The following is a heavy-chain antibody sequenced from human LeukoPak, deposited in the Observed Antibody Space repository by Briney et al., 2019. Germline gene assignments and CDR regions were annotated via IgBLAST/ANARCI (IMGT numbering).Heavy chain of an antibody. CDR3: AKDRGYCSSTSCSVFDY. CDR1: GFTFSSYG. J-gene: IGHJ4*02. D-gene: IGHD2-2*01. CDR2: ISYDGSNK. V-gene: IGHV3-30*18. Sequence: GGSLRLSCAASGFTFSSYGMHWVRQAPGKGLEWVAVISYDGSNKYYADSVEGRFTISRDNSKNTLYLQMNSLRAEDTAVYYCAKDRGYCSSTSCSVFDYWGQGTLVTVSS.